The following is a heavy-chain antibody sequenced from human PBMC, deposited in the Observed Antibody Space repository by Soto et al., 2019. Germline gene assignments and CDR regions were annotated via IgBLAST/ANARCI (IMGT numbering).Heavy chain of an antibody. V-gene: IGHV1-2*02. J-gene: IGHJ6*02. Sequence: ASVEGSCRTSGYTLTGYYVRWVRQATGQGLEWMGWINPNSGGTNYAQTFQGRVSMTRDTSIRTAYMELSSLRSDDTAVYYCARDLINWNRESYYYYGMDGWGQGTTVIVCS. CDR2: INPNSGGT. D-gene: IGHD1-20*01. CDR3: ARDLINWNRESYYYYGMDG. CDR1: GYTLTGYY.